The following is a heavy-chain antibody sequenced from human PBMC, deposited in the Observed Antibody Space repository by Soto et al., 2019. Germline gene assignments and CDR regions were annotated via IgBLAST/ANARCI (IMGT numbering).Heavy chain of an antibody. CDR1: GGSIISGEYY. Sequence: TSETLSLTCTVSGGSIISGEYYWIWIRQPPGKGLEWIGYIYYSGSTYYNPSLKSRVTISVDTSKNQFSLKLNSVTAADTAVYYCARTRCSSANCRPNFDYWGQGTLVTVS. CDR3: ARTRCSSANCRPNFDY. D-gene: IGHD2-2*01. CDR2: IYYSGST. J-gene: IGHJ4*02. V-gene: IGHV4-30-4*01.